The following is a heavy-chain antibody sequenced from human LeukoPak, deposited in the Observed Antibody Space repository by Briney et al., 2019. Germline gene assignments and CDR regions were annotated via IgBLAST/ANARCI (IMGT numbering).Heavy chain of an antibody. J-gene: IGHJ4*02. CDR3: TRMTTGHDY. Sequence: SETLSLTCAVSGVSFNNYYWSWVHQTPGKGLEWIGEINHSGYTNDSPSLKSRVTLSIDTSRKQFSLNLRSVTVADTGIYYCTRMTTGHDYWGQGTLVTVSS. V-gene: IGHV4-34*01. CDR2: INHSGYT. D-gene: IGHD4-17*01. CDR1: GVSFNNYY.